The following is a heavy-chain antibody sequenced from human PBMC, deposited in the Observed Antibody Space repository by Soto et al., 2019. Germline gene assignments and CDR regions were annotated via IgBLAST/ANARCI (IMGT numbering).Heavy chain of an antibody. CDR1: GYRLDCAW. J-gene: IGHJ5*02. Sequence: ESLEISCKGAGYRLDCAWIGWVRQKPGKGLEWMGIIKPGGSDLRYSPSFQGQVTISADKSISTAYLQWSSLKASDTAMYYCARHWGDDDSSGHPNGFDPWGQGTLVTVSS. D-gene: IGHD3-22*01. CDR2: IKPGGSDL. V-gene: IGHV5-51*01. CDR3: ARHWGDDDSSGHPNGFDP.